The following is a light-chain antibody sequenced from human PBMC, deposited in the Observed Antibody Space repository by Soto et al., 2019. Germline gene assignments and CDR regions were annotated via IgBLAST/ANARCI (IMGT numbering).Light chain of an antibody. J-gene: IGKJ1*01. CDR3: QQYYTPPWT. CDR1: QRLFYSANNENY. Sequence: DIVMTQSPDSLAVSLGERATINCKSSQRLFYSANNENYLAWYQQKPGHPPKLLIYWASTRESGVPDRFSGSGSGTDFTLTISSLQTEDVVVYYCQQYYTPPWTFGQGTKVEVK. CDR2: WAS. V-gene: IGKV4-1*01.